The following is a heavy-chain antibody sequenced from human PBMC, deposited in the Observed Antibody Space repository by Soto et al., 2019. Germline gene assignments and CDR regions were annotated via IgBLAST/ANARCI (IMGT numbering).Heavy chain of an antibody. CDR1: GFNVSSKY. CDR2: LYSGGST. Sequence: EVQLVESGGGLVQPGGSLRLSCVASGFNVSSKYMSWVRQAPGKGLEWVSVLYSGGSTYYADSVKGRFTISRHNSKNTLYLQMNSLRAEDTAVYYGTRGPYGTGGDYYYGMDLWGQGTTVTVSS. V-gene: IGHV3-53*04. J-gene: IGHJ6*02. CDR3: TRGPYGTGGDYYYGMDL. D-gene: IGHD4-17*01.